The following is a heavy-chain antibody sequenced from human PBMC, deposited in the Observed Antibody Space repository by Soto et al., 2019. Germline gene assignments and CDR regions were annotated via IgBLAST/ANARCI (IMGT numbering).Heavy chain of an antibody. CDR3: AKDPGRIAAAGSGY. CDR2: ISYDGSNK. D-gene: IGHD6-13*01. Sequence: GGSLRLSCAASGFTFSSYAMHWVRQAPGKGLEWVAVISYDGSNKYYADSVKGRFTISRDNSKNTLYLQMNSLRAEDTAVYYCAKDPGRIAAAGSGYWGQGTLVTVSS. J-gene: IGHJ4*02. CDR1: GFTFSSYA. V-gene: IGHV3-30-3*01.